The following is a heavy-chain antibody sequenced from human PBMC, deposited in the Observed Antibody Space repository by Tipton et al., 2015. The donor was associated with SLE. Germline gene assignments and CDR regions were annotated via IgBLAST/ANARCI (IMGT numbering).Heavy chain of an antibody. CDR2: ISYDGSNK. CDR1: GFTFSNYD. CDR3: APVLTGYYGMDV. Sequence: SLRLSCAASGFTFSNYDMHWVRQAPGKGLEWVAVISYDGSNKYYADSVKGRFTISRDNSKNTLYLQMNSLRAEDTAVYYCAPVLTGYYGMDVWGQGTTVTVSS. V-gene: IGHV3-30*04. J-gene: IGHJ6*02. D-gene: IGHD4/OR15-4a*01.